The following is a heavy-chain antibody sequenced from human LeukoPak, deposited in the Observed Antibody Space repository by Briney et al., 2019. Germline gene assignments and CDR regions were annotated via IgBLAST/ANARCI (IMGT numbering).Heavy chain of an antibody. Sequence: GGSLRLSCAASGFTFGSYGMHWVRQAPGKGLEWVAVIWYDGSNKYYADSVKGRFTISRDNSKNTLYLQMNSLRAEDTAVYYCTESYCSGGSCLDYFDYWGQGTLVTVSS. J-gene: IGHJ4*02. V-gene: IGHV3-30*02. CDR1: GFTFGSYG. CDR2: IWYDGSNK. CDR3: TESYCSGGSCLDYFDY. D-gene: IGHD2-15*01.